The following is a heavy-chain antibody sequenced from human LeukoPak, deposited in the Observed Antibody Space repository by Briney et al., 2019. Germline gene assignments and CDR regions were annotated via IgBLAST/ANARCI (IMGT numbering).Heavy chain of an antibody. CDR2: IYYSGGT. Sequence: ASETLSLTCTVSGGSISGYYCSWIRQPPGKRLEWTGYIYYSGGTNYNPSLKSRVTMSVDTSKNQFSLKLTSVTAADTAVYYCAGRGYTLNYWGQGTLVTVSS. V-gene: IGHV4-59*01. CDR3: AGRGYTLNY. CDR1: GGSISGYY. D-gene: IGHD1-1*01. J-gene: IGHJ4*02.